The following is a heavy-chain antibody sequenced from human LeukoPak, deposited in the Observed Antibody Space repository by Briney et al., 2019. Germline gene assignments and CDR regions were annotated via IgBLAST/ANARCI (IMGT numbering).Heavy chain of an antibody. V-gene: IGHV3-30*02. Sequence: GGSLRLSCAASGLSFSRNGMHWVRQAPGKGLEWLAFIQSDGSPKYYADSVKGRFTISRDNSKNTLYLQMNSLRAEDTAVYYCARLTPSGSYAIDYWGQGTLVTVSS. CDR3: ARLTPSGSYAIDY. J-gene: IGHJ4*02. D-gene: IGHD1-26*01. CDR2: IQSDGSPK. CDR1: GLSFSRNG.